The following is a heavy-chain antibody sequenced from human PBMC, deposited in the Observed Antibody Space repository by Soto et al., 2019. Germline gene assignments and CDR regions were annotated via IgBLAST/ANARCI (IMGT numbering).Heavy chain of an antibody. J-gene: IGHJ4*02. CDR1: GFTFSIYA. CDR3: AKATRGGAATLIRDY. Sequence: EVQLLESGGGLVQPGGSLRLSCAAAGFTFSIYAMSWVSQAPGKGLEWVSAISRSGGSTYYADSVKGRFTISRDNSKNTLYLQMNSLRADDTAVYYCAKATRGGAATLIRDYWGQGTLVTVSS. D-gene: IGHD6-13*01. V-gene: IGHV3-23*01. CDR2: ISRSGGST.